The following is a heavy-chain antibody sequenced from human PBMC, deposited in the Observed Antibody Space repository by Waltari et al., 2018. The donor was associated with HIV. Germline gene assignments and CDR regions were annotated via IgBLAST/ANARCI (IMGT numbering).Heavy chain of an antibody. J-gene: IGHJ4*02. CDR1: GGSISSTNYS. V-gene: IGHV4-39*01. D-gene: IGHD6-13*01. CDR3: ARHLTDSWYAFDS. CDR2: IYYSGST. Sequence: QLQLHESGPGLVKPSETLSLTCTVAGGSISSTNYSWGWLRQPPGKGLEWIGSIYYSGSTSYNPSLKSRLTISVDTSQNQFSLKLSAVTAADTAVYYCARHLTDSWYAFDSWGQGNLVTVSS.